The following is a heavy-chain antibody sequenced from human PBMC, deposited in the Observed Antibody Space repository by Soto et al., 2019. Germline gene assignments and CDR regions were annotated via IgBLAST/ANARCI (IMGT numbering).Heavy chain of an antibody. CDR2: ISPYNGYT. Sequence: GASVKVSCKASGYTFTSYGLSWVRQAPGQGLEWMGWISPYNGYTNYAQKLQGRVTMTTDTSTSTAYMELRSLRSDDTAVYYCARGKDFGVVIPSTTNWFDPWGQGTLVTVSS. D-gene: IGHD3-3*01. CDR1: GYTFTSYG. CDR3: ARGKDFGVVIPSTTNWFDP. J-gene: IGHJ5*02. V-gene: IGHV1-18*01.